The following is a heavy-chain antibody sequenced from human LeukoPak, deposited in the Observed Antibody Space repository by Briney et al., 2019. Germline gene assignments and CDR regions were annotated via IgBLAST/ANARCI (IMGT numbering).Heavy chain of an antibody. CDR2: INAGNGNT. J-gene: IGHJ4*02. D-gene: IGHD6-19*01. Sequence: ASVKVSCKASGYTFTSYAMHWVRQAPGQRLEWMGWINAGNGNTKYSQKFQGRVTITRGTSASTAYMELSSLRSEDTAVYYCARPVMYSSGPFDYWGQGTLVTASS. CDR3: ARPVMYSSGPFDY. V-gene: IGHV1-3*01. CDR1: GYTFTSYA.